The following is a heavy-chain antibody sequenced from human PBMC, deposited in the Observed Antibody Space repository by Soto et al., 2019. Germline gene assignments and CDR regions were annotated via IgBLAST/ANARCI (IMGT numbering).Heavy chain of an antibody. CDR3: SRGHLAVVPVASWYFYMDV. V-gene: IGHV1-18*01. D-gene: IGHD2-2*01. Sequence: ASVKVSCKASGYTFTSYGISWVRQAPGQGLEWMGWISAYNGNTNYAQKLQGRVTMTTDTSTSTAYMELRNLRSDDTAVYYCSRGHLAVVPVASWYFYMDVWGKGTTVTVSS. CDR1: GYTFTSYG. J-gene: IGHJ6*03. CDR2: ISAYNGNT.